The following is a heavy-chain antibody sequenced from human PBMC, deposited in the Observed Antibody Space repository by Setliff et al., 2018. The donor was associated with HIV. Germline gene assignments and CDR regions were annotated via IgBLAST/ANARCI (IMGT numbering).Heavy chain of an antibody. J-gene: IGHJ4*02. Sequence: ASVKVSCKTSGYTFTTYSIHWVRQAPGQSLEWMGWINVGKGDTKYSQELQGRITLTTDTSTNTAYMELRTLRSDDTAVYYCARAVPTVTTRFFFDYWGQGTLVTVSS. CDR3: ARAVPTVTTRFFFDY. V-gene: IGHV1-3*01. CDR1: GYTFTTYS. D-gene: IGHD4-4*01. CDR2: INVGKGDT.